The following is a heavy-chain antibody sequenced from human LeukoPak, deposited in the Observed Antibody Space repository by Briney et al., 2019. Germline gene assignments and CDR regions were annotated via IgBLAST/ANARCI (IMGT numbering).Heavy chain of an antibody. V-gene: IGHV3-21*01. J-gene: IGHJ4*02. D-gene: IGHD3-22*01. Sequence: PGGSLRLSCAASGFTFNNYSMNWVRQAPGKGLEWVSSISSSSAFIYYADSVKGRFTISRDNAKNSLYLQMNSLRAEDTAVYYCAREYTDYYDSSGYRGAFDYWGQGTLVTVSS. CDR2: ISSSSAFI. CDR3: AREYTDYYDSSGYRGAFDY. CDR1: GFTFNNYS.